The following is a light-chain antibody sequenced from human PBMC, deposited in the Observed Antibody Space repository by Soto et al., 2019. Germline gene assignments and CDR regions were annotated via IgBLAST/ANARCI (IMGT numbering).Light chain of an antibody. Sequence: QSVLTQPPSASGTPGQRVTISCSGSSSNVGTNSVDWYQQLPGTAPKLLICRSDQRPSGVPDRFSGSKSGTSASLAISGLQSEDEADYYCAAWDDSLSCRVFGTGTKLTVL. V-gene: IGLV1-44*01. J-gene: IGLJ1*01. CDR2: RSD. CDR3: AAWDDSLSCRV. CDR1: SSNVGTNS.